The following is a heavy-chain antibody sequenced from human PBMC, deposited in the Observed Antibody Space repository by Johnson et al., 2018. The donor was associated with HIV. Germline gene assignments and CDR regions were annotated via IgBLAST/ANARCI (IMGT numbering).Heavy chain of an antibody. CDR2: ISTDGSRT. CDR1: GFTFSNYW. J-gene: IGHJ3*02. CDR3: VRDDDSFHI. Sequence: VQLVESGGGLVQPGGSLRLSCVVSGFTFSNYWMEWVRQAPGEGLVWVSRISTDGSRTTYADSVKGRFTISRDNAKNTLYLEMNGLRADDTAVYYCVRDDDSFHIWGRVTLVTVSS. V-gene: IGHV3-74*01.